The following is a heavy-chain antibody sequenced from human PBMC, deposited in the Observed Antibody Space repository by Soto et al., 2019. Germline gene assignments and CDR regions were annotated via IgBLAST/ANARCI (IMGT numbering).Heavy chain of an antibody. J-gene: IGHJ2*01. CDR2: ISGGGDAT. CDR3: ARKVPGSTTRPYYGYVAR. D-gene: IGHD3-10*01. Sequence: EVQLLESGGGLVQPGGSLRLSCAASGFTFISYAMNWVRQAPGKGLQWVSAISGGGDATCYADSVKGWFTISRDNSRNTVTRQMSSLGADDTAVYYCARKVPGSTTRPYYGYVARWGRGTLVPVSS. V-gene: IGHV3-23*01. CDR1: GFTFISYA.